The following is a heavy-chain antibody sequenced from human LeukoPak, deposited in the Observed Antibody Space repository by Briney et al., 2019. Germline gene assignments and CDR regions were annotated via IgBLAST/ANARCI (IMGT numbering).Heavy chain of an antibody. CDR1: GFTVSSNY. Sequence: AGGSLRLSCAASGFTVSSNYMSWVRQAPGKGLEWVSVIYSGGSTYYADSVKGRFTISRDNSKNTLYLQMNSLRAEDTAVYYCARDFPYGDSALDYWGQGTLVTVSS. J-gene: IGHJ4*02. D-gene: IGHD4-17*01. CDR2: IYSGGST. V-gene: IGHV3-66*01. CDR3: ARDFPYGDSALDY.